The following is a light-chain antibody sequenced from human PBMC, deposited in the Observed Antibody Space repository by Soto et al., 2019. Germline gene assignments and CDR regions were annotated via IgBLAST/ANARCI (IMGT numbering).Light chain of an antibody. Sequence: DIQMTQSPSSLSASVGDTITITCRASQGISNSLNWYQLKPGEAPKLLIYDASNLATGVPSRFSGSGSGTHFTFTVSSLQTEDSATYYCHQYNNDPFTFGPGTKVDLK. J-gene: IGKJ3*01. CDR3: HQYNNDPFT. CDR2: DAS. CDR1: QGISNS. V-gene: IGKV1-33*01.